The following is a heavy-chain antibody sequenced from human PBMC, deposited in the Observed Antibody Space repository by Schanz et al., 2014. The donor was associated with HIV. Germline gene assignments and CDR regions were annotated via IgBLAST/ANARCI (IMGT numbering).Heavy chain of an antibody. Sequence: QVQLVQSGAEVKNPGASVKVSCKASGYTFSSYDINWVRQATGQGIEWMGWMNPNSGHTGYAQKFQSRVDMTRNTSISTAYMERRGLTSEDTAVYFCARARAKIEGRPVGNWFDPWGQGTLVTVSS. CDR3: ARARAKIEGRPVGNWFDP. V-gene: IGHV1-8*01. CDR1: GYTFSSYD. J-gene: IGHJ5*02. CDR2: MNPNSGHT. D-gene: IGHD6-6*01.